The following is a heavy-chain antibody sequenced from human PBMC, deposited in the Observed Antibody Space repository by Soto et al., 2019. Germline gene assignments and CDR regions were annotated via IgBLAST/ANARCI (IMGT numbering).Heavy chain of an antibody. CDR3: ARNDWLLTNYSYYGMDV. D-gene: IGHD3-9*01. Sequence: QVQLVQSGAEGKKPGSSVKVSCKASGGTFSSYAISWVRQAPGQGLEWMGGIITIFGTANYAQKFHGRGTITADESESTDYIDLSSLRSEDTAVYYCARNDWLLTNYSYYGMDVWGQGTTVTVSS. J-gene: IGHJ6*02. V-gene: IGHV1-69*01. CDR2: IITIFGTA. CDR1: GGTFSSYA.